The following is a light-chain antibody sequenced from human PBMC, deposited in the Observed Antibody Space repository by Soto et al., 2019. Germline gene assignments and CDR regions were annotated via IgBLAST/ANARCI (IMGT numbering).Light chain of an antibody. J-gene: IGKJ5*01. CDR2: DAS. CDR3: QQRSSWPGIT. Sequence: EIVLTQSPGTLSLSPGERATLSCRASQSVTKNNLNWYQQKPGQAPRLLIYDASNRATGIPARFSGSGSGTDFTLTISSLEPEDFAVYYCQQRSSWPGITFGQGTRLEIK. V-gene: IGKV3-11*01. CDR1: QSVTKNN.